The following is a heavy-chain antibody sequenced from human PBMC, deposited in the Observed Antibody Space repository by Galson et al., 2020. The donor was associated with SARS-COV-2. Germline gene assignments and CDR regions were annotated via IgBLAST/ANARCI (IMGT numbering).Heavy chain of an antibody. J-gene: IGHJ3*02. CDR3: ARGRSTWYHDSFDI. V-gene: IGHV3-30*01. D-gene: IGHD6-13*01. Sequence: YDGSNKYYADSVKGRFTISRDNSKNTLSLQMNSLRPEDTDVYYCARGRSTWYHDSFDIWGQGTMVTVSS. CDR2: YDGSNK.